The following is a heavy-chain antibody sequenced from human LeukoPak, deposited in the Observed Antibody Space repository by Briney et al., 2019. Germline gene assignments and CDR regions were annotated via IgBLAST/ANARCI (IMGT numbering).Heavy chain of an antibody. Sequence: GGSLRLSCAASGFTFSSYAMSWVRQAPGKGLEWVSAISGSGGSTYYADSVKGRFTISRDNSKNTLYLQMNSLRAEDTAVYYCVGLPRDGYNGYYFDYWGQGTLVTVSS. D-gene: IGHD5-24*01. J-gene: IGHJ4*02. CDR1: GFTFSSYA. CDR2: ISGSGGST. CDR3: VGLPRDGYNGYYFDY. V-gene: IGHV3-23*01.